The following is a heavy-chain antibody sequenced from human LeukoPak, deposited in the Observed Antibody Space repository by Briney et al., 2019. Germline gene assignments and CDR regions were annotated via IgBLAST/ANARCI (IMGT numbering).Heavy chain of an antibody. CDR3: AKERYGGGDAFDI. CDR1: GFTFDDYA. CDR2: ISWNSGSI. J-gene: IGHJ3*02. Sequence: GRSLRLSCAASGFTFDDYAMHWVRQAPGKGLEWVSGISWNSGSIGYADSVKGRFTISRDNAKNSLYLQMNSLRAEDMALYYCAKERYGGGDAFDIWGQGTMVTVSS. V-gene: IGHV3-9*03. D-gene: IGHD2-21*01.